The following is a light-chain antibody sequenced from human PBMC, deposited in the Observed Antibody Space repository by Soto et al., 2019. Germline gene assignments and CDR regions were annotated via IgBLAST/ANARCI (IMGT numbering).Light chain of an antibody. CDR2: DAS. V-gene: IGKV3-11*01. CDR1: QSVSSY. CDR3: QQYNNWPLT. Sequence: IVFTQSPATPSLSPGERATLSCRASQSVSSYLAWYQQKPGQAPRLLIYDASDRATGIPARFSGSGSGTDFTLTISSLEPEDFAVYYCQQYNNWPLTFGGGTKVDIK. J-gene: IGKJ4*01.